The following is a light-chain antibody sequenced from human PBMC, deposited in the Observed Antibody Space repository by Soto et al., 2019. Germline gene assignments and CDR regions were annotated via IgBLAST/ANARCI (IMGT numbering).Light chain of an antibody. CDR3: AAWDDSLNGWV. CDR2: GNN. V-gene: IGLV1-44*01. CDR1: SSNIGSNT. Sequence: QTVVTQPPSASGTPGQRVTISCSGSSSNIGSNTVNWYQQLPGTAPKLLIYGNNQRPSGVPDRFSGSKSGTSASLAIRGLQSEDEANYYCAAWDDSLNGWVFGGGTKLTVL. J-gene: IGLJ3*02.